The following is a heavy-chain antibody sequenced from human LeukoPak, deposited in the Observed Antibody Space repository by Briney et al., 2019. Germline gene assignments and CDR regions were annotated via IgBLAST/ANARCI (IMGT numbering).Heavy chain of an antibody. V-gene: IGHV2-70*17. CDR3: ARMTPDSPSFDY. CDR2: IDWDDDK. J-gene: IGHJ4*02. Sequence: ESGPPLVNPTQTLTLTCTFSGFSLSTPDMCVTWIRQPPVKALEWLARIDWDDDKFYSPSLRTRLTISKDTPKNQVVLRMTNMDPVDTGTYYCARMTPDSPSFDYWGQGALITVSS. CDR1: GFSLSTPDMC. D-gene: IGHD2-15*01.